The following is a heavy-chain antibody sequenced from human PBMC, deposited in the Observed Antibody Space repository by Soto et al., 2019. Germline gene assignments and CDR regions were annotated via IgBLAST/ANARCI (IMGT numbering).Heavy chain of an antibody. CDR3: ARVAELYYFDY. D-gene: IGHD6-19*01. V-gene: IGHV4-30-2*01. J-gene: IGHJ4*02. CDR2: IYHSGST. CDR1: GGSISSGGYS. Sequence: SETLSLTCAVSGGSISSGGYSWSWIRQPPGKGLEWIGYIYHSGSTYYNPSLKSRVTISVDRSKNQFSLKLSSVTAADTAVYYCARVAELYYFDYWGQGTLVTVSS.